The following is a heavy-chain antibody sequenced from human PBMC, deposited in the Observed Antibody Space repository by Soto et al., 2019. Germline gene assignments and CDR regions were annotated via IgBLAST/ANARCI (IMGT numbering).Heavy chain of an antibody. CDR2: IYYSGST. D-gene: IGHD3-9*01. Sequence: PSETLSLTCTVSGGSISSSIYYWGWIRQPPGKGLEWIGSIYYSGSTYYNPSLKSRVTISVDTSKNQFSLKLSSVTAADTAVYYCARLNFDWLSPLPFWGQGTLVTVSS. CDR1: GGSISSSIYY. CDR3: ARLNFDWLSPLPF. V-gene: IGHV4-39*01. J-gene: IGHJ4*02.